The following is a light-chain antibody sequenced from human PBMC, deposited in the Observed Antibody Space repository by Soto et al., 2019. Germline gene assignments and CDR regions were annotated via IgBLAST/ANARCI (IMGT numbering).Light chain of an antibody. CDR2: EDN. J-gene: IGLJ3*02. CDR3: QSYDSRNQGV. Sequence: NFMLTQPHSVSESPGKTVTISCTRSSGSIASNYVQWYQQRPGSPPTTVIYEDNQRPSGVPDRFSGSIDSSSNSASLTISGLETEDEADYYCQSYDSRNQGVFGGGTKLTVL. CDR1: SGSIASNY. V-gene: IGLV6-57*04.